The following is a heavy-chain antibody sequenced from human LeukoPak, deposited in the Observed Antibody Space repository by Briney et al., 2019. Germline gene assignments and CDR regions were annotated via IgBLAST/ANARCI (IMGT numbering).Heavy chain of an antibody. CDR2: IYYSGST. V-gene: IGHV4-39*07. CDR3: ARVWGSGSTPDY. Sequence: PSETLSLTCTVSGGSISSSSYYWGWIRQPPGKGLEWIGSIYYSGSTYYNPSLKSRVTISVDTSKNQFSLKLSSVTAADTAVYYCARVWGSGSTPDYWGQGTLVTVSS. D-gene: IGHD3-10*01. J-gene: IGHJ4*02. CDR1: GGSISSSSYY.